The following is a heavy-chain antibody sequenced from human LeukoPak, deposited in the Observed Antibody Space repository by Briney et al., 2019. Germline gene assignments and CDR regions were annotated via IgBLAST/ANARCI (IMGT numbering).Heavy chain of an antibody. CDR1: GFTFSSYS. Sequence: PGGSLRLSCAASGFTFSSYSMNWVRQAPGKGLEWVSSIGSSSSYIYYADSVKGRFTISRDNAKNSLYLQMNSLRAEDTAVYYCARDRVTRPSDAFDIWGQGTMVTVSS. CDR2: IGSSSSYI. D-gene: IGHD4-11*01. V-gene: IGHV3-21*01. CDR3: ARDRVTRPSDAFDI. J-gene: IGHJ3*02.